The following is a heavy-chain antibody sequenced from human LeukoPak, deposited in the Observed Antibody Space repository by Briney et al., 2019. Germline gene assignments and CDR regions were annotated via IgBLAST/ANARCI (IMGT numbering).Heavy chain of an antibody. Sequence: PGGSLRLSCTASGFTFGDYAMSWVRQAPGKGLEWVGFIRSKAYGGTTEYAASVKGRFTISRDDSKSIAYLQMNSLKTEDTAVYYCTRVGYYYGSESYYKRYFDYWGQGTLVTVSS. CDR2: IRSKAYGGTT. J-gene: IGHJ4*02. CDR3: TRVGYYYGSESYYKRYFDY. CDR1: GFTFGDYA. V-gene: IGHV3-49*04. D-gene: IGHD3-10*01.